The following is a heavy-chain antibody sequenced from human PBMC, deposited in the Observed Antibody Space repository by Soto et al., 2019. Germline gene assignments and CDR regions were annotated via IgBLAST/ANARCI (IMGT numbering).Heavy chain of an antibody. CDR2: IIPIFGTA. CDR3: AKSSESYCGGDCNSGAEDFQH. V-gene: IGHV1-69*01. CDR1: GGTFSSYA. D-gene: IGHD2-21*02. J-gene: IGHJ1*01. Sequence: QVQLVQSGAEVKKPGSSVKVSCKASGGTFSSYAISWVRQAPGQGLEWMGGIIPIFGTANYAQKFQGRVTITAEESTSTAYMELSSLRSEEMAVYYCAKSSESYCGGDCNSGAEDFQHWGQGTMVTVSS.